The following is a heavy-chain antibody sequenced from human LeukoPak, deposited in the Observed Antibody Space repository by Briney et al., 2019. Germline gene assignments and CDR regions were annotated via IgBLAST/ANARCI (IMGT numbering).Heavy chain of an antibody. CDR1: GFTFSSYG. V-gene: IGHV3-30*18. CDR3: AKEQSGDSSGWYVPFDY. Sequence: GGSLRLSCTASGFTFSSYGMHWVRQAPGKGLEWVAVISYDGSNKDCADSVKGRFTIFRDNSKNMLYPQMDSLRAGDTAVYYCAKEQSGDSSGWYVPFDYWGQGTLVTVSS. D-gene: IGHD6-19*01. CDR2: ISYDGSNK. J-gene: IGHJ4*02.